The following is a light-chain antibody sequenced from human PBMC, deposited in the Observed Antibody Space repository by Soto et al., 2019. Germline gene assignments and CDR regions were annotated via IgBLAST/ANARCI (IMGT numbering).Light chain of an antibody. CDR3: SSYTSSSPYV. V-gene: IGLV2-14*01. CDR2: DVS. Sequence: QSALTQPASVSGSPGQSITISCTGTSSDVGGYNYVSWYQQHPGKAPKLMIYDVSNRPSGVSNRFSGSKSGNTASLTISWLQAEDEADYYCSSYTSSSPYVFGTGTKVTVL. CDR1: SSDVGGYNY. J-gene: IGLJ1*01.